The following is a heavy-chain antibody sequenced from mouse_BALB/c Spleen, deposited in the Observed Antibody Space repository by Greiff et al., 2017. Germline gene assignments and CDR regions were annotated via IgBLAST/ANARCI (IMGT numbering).Heavy chain of an antibody. Sequence: EVQRVESGGGLVQPGGSLRLSCATSGFTFTDYYMSWVRQPPGKALEWLGFIRNKANGYTTEYSASVKGRFTISRDNSQSILYLQMNTLRAEDSATYYCAREGDYYGREDLAYWGQGTTLTVSS. V-gene: IGHV7-3*02. CDR1: GFTFTDYY. CDR3: AREGDYYGREDLAY. CDR2: IRNKANGYTT. J-gene: IGHJ2*01. D-gene: IGHD1-1*01.